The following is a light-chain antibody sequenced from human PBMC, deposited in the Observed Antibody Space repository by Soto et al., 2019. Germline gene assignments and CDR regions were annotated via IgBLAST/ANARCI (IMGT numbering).Light chain of an antibody. CDR3: CSFTSNRIDV. CDR2: EVS. CDR1: TSDIGAYNY. Sequence: SFLTQPASVSGSPGQSITISCTGTTSDIGAYNYVSWYQQHAGNAPTLIIYEVSHRPSGVSPRFSGSKSGNTASLTISGLQAEDEALYYCCSFTSNRIDVYATATKVTV. V-gene: IGLV2-14*01. J-gene: IGLJ1*01.